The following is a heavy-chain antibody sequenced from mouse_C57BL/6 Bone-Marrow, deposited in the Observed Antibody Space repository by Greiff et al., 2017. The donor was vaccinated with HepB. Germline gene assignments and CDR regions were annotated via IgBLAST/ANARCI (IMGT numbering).Heavy chain of an antibody. CDR3: ASPNYGSSYVDYFDY. CDR1: GYTFTSYG. CDR2: IYPSSGNT. D-gene: IGHD1-1*01. V-gene: IGHV1-81*01. Sequence: LQESGAELARPGASVKLSCKASGYTFTSYGISWVKQRTGQGLEWIGEIYPSSGNTYYNEKFKGKATLTADKSSSTAYMELRSLTSEDSAVYFCASPNYGSSYVDYFDYWGQGTTLTVSS. J-gene: IGHJ2*01.